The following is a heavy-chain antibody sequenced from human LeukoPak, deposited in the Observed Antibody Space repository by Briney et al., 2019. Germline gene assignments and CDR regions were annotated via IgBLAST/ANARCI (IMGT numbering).Heavy chain of an antibody. CDR2: ISYDGSDK. CDR3: ARDAGPVAGANYFDY. D-gene: IGHD6-19*01. J-gene: IGHJ4*02. Sequence: PGGSLRLSCAASGFTFSSYAMHWVRQAPGKGLEWVAVISYDGSDKYYADSVKGRFTISRDNSKNTLYLQMNSLRAEDTAVYYCARDAGPVAGANYFDYWGQGTLVTVSS. V-gene: IGHV3-30-3*01. CDR1: GFTFSSYA.